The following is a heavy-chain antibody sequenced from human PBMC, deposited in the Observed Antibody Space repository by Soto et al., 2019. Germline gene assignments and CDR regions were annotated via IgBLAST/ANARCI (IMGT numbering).Heavy chain of an antibody. Sequence: QVQLVESGGGVVQPGRSLRLSCAASGFTFSSYGMHWVRQAPGKGLEWVAVIWYDGSNKYYADSVKGRFTISRDNSKNTLYLQMNSLRAEDTAVYYCAREPGVVVRDWGWFDPWGQGTLVTVSS. V-gene: IGHV3-33*01. CDR1: GFTFSSYG. CDR2: IWYDGSNK. D-gene: IGHD3-22*01. CDR3: AREPGVVVRDWGWFDP. J-gene: IGHJ5*02.